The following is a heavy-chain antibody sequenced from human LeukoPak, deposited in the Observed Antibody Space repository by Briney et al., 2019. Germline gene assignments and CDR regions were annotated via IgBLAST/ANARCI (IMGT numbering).Heavy chain of an antibody. D-gene: IGHD3-10*01. Sequence: SETLSLTCTVSGGSISSSSYYWGWIRQPPGRGLDWIGTNYYAGGTYYNPSIKSRVTISVDTSKNQFSLRLSSVTAADTAVYYCARGFGESEYYYYGMDVWGQGTTVTVSS. J-gene: IGHJ6*02. CDR3: ARGFGESEYYYYGMDV. V-gene: IGHV4-39*01. CDR2: NYYAGGT. CDR1: GGSISSSSYY.